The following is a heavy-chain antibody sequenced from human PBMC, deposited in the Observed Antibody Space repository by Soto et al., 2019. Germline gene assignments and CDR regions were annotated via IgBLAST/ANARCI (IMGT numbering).Heavy chain of an antibody. CDR1: GFTFSRDG. CDR3: AKERATTTAFDY. D-gene: IGHD4-17*01. V-gene: IGHV3-23*01. Sequence: HPGGSLRLSCAASGFTFSRDGMSWVRQAPGKGLEWVSLITDNGRSTYYADSVKGRFTISRDNTKNTLFLQMNSLRAEDTAVYYCAKERATTTAFDYWGQGALVNVSS. J-gene: IGHJ4*02. CDR2: ITDNGRST.